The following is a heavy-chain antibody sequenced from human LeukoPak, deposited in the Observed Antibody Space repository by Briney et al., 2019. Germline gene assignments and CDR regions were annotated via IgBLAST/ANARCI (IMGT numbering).Heavy chain of an antibody. CDR3: ARRAKGYKQTKNINWFDP. V-gene: IGHV1-2*02. D-gene: IGHD3-10*01. CDR2: INPNSGGT. Sequence: GASVKVSCKASGYTFTGYYMHWVRQAPGQGLEWMGWINPNSGGTNYAQKFQGRVTMTRDTSISTAYMELSRLRSDDTAVYYCARRAKGYKQTKNINWFDPWGQGTLVTVSS. J-gene: IGHJ5*02. CDR1: GYTFTGYY.